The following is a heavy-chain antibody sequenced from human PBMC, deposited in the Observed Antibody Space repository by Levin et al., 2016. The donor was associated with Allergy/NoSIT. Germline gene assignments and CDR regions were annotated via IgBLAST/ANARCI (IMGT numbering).Heavy chain of an antibody. V-gene: IGHV1-2*02. Sequence: WVRQAPGQGLEWMGWINPNSGGTNYAQKFQGRVTMTRDTSISTAYMELSRLRSDDTAVYYCARDLAECWFDPWGQGTLVTVSS. CDR3: ARDLAECWFDP. CDR2: INPNSGGT. D-gene: IGHD1-14*01. J-gene: IGHJ5*02.